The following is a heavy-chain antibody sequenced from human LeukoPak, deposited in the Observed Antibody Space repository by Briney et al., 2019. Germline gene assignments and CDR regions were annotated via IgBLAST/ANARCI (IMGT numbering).Heavy chain of an antibody. V-gene: IGHV3-23*01. J-gene: IGHJ4*02. CDR2: LGGSGIST. CDR3: AKRTGDYFDY. Sequence: GGSLRLSCAASGFTFSNYAMSWVRQAPGKGLEWVSALGGSGISTYYADSVKGRFTISRDNSRNTLYQQMNSLRAEDTAVYYCAKRTGDYFDYWGQGTLVTVS. D-gene: IGHD3/OR15-3a*01. CDR1: GFTFSNYA.